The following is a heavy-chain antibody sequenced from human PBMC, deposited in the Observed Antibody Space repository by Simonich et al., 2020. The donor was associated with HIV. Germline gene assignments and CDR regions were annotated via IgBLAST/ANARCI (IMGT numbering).Heavy chain of an antibody. D-gene: IGHD6-13*01. J-gene: IGHJ2*01. CDR1: GYSISSGYY. V-gene: IGHV4-38-2*01. CDR2: IYYSGST. Sequence: QVQLQESGPGLVKPSETLSLTCAVSGYSISSGYYWGWIRQPPGKGLEWIGSIYYSGSTSYNPSLKSRVTISVDTSKNQFSLKLSSVTAADTAVYYCARPDSSSYWYFDLWGRGTLVTVSS. CDR3: ARPDSSSYWYFDL.